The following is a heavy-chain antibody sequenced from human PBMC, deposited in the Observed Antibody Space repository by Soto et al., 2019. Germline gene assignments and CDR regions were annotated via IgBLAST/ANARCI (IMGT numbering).Heavy chain of an antibody. J-gene: IGHJ6*02. Sequence: ASVKVSCKASGGTFSSYAISWVRQAPGQGLEWMGGIIPIFGTANYAQKFQGRVTITADESTSTAYMELSSLRSEDTAVYYCARDHCSGGSCYSWYYYGMDVWG. CDR3: ARDHCSGGSCYSWYYYGMDV. V-gene: IGHV1-69*13. D-gene: IGHD2-15*01. CDR2: IIPIFGTA. CDR1: GGTFSSYA.